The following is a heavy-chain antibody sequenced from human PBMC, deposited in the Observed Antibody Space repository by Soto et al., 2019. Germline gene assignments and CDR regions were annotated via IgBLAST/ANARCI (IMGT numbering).Heavy chain of an antibody. D-gene: IGHD6-19*01. J-gene: IGHJ1*01. CDR1: GYTFTSYG. CDR2: ISGYNGNA. CDR3: AKGVPGIAVAGTGYFQH. V-gene: IGHV1-18*01. Sequence: ASVKVSCKASGYTFTSYGISWVRQAPGQGLEWMGWISGYNGNANYAQMLQERVTISRDMSTSTAYMELSSMRPEDTAVYYCAKGVPGIAVAGTGYFQHWGQGTLVTVSS.